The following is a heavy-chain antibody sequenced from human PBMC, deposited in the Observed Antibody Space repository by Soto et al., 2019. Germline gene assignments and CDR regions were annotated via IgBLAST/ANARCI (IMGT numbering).Heavy chain of an antibody. CDR2: INTYNGNT. Sequence: ASVKVSCKASGYSFTRYGIAWARQAPGQGLEWMGWINTYNGNTNYAQNLQGRVTLTTDTSTSTAYMELRSLRSDDTAVYYCVRDTRFYFDSSGQHDWGQGTLVTVSS. J-gene: IGHJ4*02. D-gene: IGHD3-22*01. CDR3: VRDTRFYFDSSGQHD. CDR1: GYSFTRYG. V-gene: IGHV1-18*01.